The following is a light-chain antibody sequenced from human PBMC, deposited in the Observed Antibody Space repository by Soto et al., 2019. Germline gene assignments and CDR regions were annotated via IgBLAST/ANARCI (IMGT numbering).Light chain of an antibody. CDR2: KAS. Sequence: DIQMTQSPSTLSASIGDRVTITCRASRNIGSWLAWYQQKAGKAPNLLIYKASTLETGVPSRFSGSASGTEFTLTISSLQPDDFATYYCQHYNSYSEAFGQGTKVDIK. CDR1: RNIGSW. V-gene: IGKV1-5*03. J-gene: IGKJ1*01. CDR3: QHYNSYSEA.